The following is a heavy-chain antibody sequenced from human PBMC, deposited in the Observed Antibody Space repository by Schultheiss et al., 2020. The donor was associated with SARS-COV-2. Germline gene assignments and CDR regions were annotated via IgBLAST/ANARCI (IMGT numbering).Heavy chain of an antibody. Sequence: GESLKISCAASGFTFSSYGMHWVRQAPGKGLEWVSYISTSGGIIYYADSVKGRFTISRDNAKNSLYLQMNSLRAEDTAVYYCARVPSIFDYGMDVWGQGTTVTVSS. V-gene: IGHV3-48*04. J-gene: IGHJ6*02. CDR3: ARVPSIFDYGMDV. D-gene: IGHD3-3*01. CDR2: ISTSGGII. CDR1: GFTFSSYG.